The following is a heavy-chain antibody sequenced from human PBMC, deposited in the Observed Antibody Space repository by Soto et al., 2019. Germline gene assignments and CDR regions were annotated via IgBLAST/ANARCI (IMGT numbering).Heavy chain of an antibody. V-gene: IGHV1-69*13. Sequence: ASVKVSCKASGGTFSSYAISWVRQAPGQGLEWMGGIIPIFGTANYAQKFQGRVTITADESTSTAYMELSSLRSEDTAVYYCARTQSITRTIPYLDYWGQGTLVTVSS. D-gene: IGHD1-7*01. CDR3: ARTQSITRTIPYLDY. CDR1: GGTFSSYA. J-gene: IGHJ4*02. CDR2: IIPIFGTA.